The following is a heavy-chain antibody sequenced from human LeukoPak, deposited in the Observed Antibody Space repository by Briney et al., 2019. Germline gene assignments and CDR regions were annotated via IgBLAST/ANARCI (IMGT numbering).Heavy chain of an antibody. Sequence: SQTLSLTCAISGDSVSSNIGTWNWIRQSPSRGLEWLGRTYYRSKWSSDYALSVKSRIIISPDTSKNQFSLQLSSVTPEDTAVYYCARSGYFAEYFQDWGQGTLVIVSS. V-gene: IGHV6-1*01. D-gene: IGHD3-22*01. J-gene: IGHJ1*01. CDR1: GDSVSSNIGT. CDR3: ARSGYFAEYFQD. CDR2: TYYRSKWSS.